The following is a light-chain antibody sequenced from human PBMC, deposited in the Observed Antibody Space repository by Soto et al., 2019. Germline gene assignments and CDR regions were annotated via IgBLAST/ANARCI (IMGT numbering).Light chain of an antibody. CDR1: QGISSY. CDR3: QLLNSYPRT. J-gene: IGKJ3*01. V-gene: IGKV1-9*01. CDR2: AAS. Sequence: DIQLTQSPSFLSASVGDRVTITCRASQGISSYLAWYQQKPGKAPKLLIYAASTLQSGVPSRFSGSGSGTEFTLIISSLQPEDFATYYCQLLNSYPRTFGPGTEVDIK.